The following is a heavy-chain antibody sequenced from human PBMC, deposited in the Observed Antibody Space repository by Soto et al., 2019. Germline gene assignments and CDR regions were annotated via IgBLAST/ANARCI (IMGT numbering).Heavy chain of an antibody. CDR1: GFTLSDYW. CDR3: ATLQLAGPDY. J-gene: IGHJ4*02. Sequence: EVQLVASGGDLVQPGGSLRLSCAASGFTLSDYWMHWVRQVPGTGLVWVSRISNDGSGTSYADFVKGRFTISKDDAKNTVYLQMNRLSAEDTAVYYCATLQLAGPDYWGQGILVTVSS. CDR2: ISNDGSGT. V-gene: IGHV3-74*01. D-gene: IGHD6-19*01.